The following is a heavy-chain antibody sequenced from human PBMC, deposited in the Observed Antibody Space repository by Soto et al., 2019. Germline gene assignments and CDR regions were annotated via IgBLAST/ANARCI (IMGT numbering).Heavy chain of an antibody. CDR2: INPYNANT. Sequence: GASVKVLCKTSGYTFTNHVINWVRQAPGQGLEWMGWINPYNANTNYAQKLQGRVTMTTDTSTSTAYMDLRSLTSDDTAVYYCARDRVAGIWGDAFDIWGQGTMVTVSS. CDR3: ARDRVAGIWGDAFDI. V-gene: IGHV1-18*04. J-gene: IGHJ3*02. D-gene: IGHD3-16*01. CDR1: GYTFTNHV.